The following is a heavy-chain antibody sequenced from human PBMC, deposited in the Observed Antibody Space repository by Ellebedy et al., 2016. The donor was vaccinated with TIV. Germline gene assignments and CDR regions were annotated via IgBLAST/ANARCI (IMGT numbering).Heavy chain of an antibody. CDR3: ARHRRNNYGYFAAPREYYFES. J-gene: IGHJ4*02. CDR2: IHYSGST. Sequence: MPGGSLRLSCTVSGGSISSYYWSWIRQPPGKGLEYIGYIHYSGSTYYKPSLKSRLTLSVDTSKNQFSLKLSSVTAADTAVYYCARHRRNNYGYFAAPREYYFESWGQGTLVTVSS. CDR1: GGSISSYY. D-gene: IGHD5-18*01. V-gene: IGHV4-59*08.